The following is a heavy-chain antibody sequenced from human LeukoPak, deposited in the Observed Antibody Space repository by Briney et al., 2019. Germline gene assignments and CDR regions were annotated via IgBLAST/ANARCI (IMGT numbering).Heavy chain of an antibody. Sequence: ASVKVSCKASGYTFTSYAMHWVRQAPGQRLEGMGWINAGNGNTKYSQKFQGRVAITRDTSASTAYMELSSLRSEDTAVYYCARDGGCSGGSCYGYWGQGTLVTVSS. D-gene: IGHD2-15*01. CDR2: INAGNGNT. CDR3: ARDGGCSGGSCYGY. J-gene: IGHJ4*02. V-gene: IGHV1-3*01. CDR1: GYTFTSYA.